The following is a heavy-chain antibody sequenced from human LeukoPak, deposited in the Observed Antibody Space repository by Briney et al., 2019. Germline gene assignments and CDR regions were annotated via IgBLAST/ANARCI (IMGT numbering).Heavy chain of an antibody. Sequence: SETLSLTCAVYGGSFSGYYWSWIRQPPGKGLEGIGEINHSGSTNYNPSLKSRVTISVDTSKNQFSLKLSSVTAADTAVYYCARVTYGGYYYPHDAFDIWGQGTMVTVSS. CDR2: INHSGST. D-gene: IGHD3-22*01. J-gene: IGHJ3*02. V-gene: IGHV4-34*01. CDR1: GGSFSGYY. CDR3: ARVTYGGYYYPHDAFDI.